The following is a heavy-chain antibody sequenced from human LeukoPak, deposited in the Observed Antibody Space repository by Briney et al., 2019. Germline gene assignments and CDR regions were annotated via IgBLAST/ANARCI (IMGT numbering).Heavy chain of an antibody. CDR3: AKDSSSWYYDY. V-gene: IGHV3-30*18. CDR2: ISYDGSNK. CDR1: GFTVSSNS. J-gene: IGHJ4*02. D-gene: IGHD6-13*01. Sequence: PGGSLRLSCTVSGFTVSSNSMSWVRQAPGKGLEWVAVISYDGSNKYYADSVKGRFTISRDNSKNTLYLQMNSLRAEDTAVYYCAKDSSSWYYDYWGQGTLVTVSS.